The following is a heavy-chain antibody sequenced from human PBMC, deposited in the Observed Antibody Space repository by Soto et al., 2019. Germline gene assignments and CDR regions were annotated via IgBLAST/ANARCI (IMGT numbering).Heavy chain of an antibody. D-gene: IGHD4-17*01. CDR1: GFTFSSYA. J-gene: IGHJ4*02. CDR3: ATELRLTTVSTRPRYFDS. CDR2: ISGSGGST. V-gene: IGHV3-23*01. Sequence: EVQLLESGGGLVQPGGSLRLSCAASGFTFSSYAMSWVRQAPGKGLEWVSAISGSGGSTYYADSVKGRFTISRDNSKNTLYLQMNSLRAEDTAVYYCATELRLTTVSTRPRYFDSCGQGTLVTVSS.